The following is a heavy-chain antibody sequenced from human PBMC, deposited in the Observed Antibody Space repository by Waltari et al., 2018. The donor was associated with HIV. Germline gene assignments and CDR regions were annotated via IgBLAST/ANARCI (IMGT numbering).Heavy chain of an antibody. CDR1: GFTFINAW. CDR3: VTDAVAVPLDTAY. CDR2: IKSKNDGGTI. D-gene: IGHD2-21*01. V-gene: IGHV3-15*01. Sequence: VESGGGLVKPGGSLRVSCKVSGFTFINAWMSWVRQAPGKGLEWLGRIKSKNDGGTIDYAAPVKDRFTILRDDSKHTLYLEMSSLKIEDTGIYYCVTDAVAVPLDTAYWGQGTLVTVSS. J-gene: IGHJ4*02.